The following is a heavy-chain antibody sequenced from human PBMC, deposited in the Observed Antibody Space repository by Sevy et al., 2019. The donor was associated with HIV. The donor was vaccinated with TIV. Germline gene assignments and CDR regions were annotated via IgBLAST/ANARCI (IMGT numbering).Heavy chain of an antibody. V-gene: IGHV3-23*01. CDR3: AKEATGGFQH. CDR2: ISGSGGRT. Sequence: GGSLRLSCAVSGFSGFTFSSFVISWVRQAPGKGLGWVSAISGSGGRTYYAYSVKGRFTISRDKSKNTLDLEMNSLRAEDTAVYYCAKEATGGFQHWGQGTLVTVS. J-gene: IGHJ1*01. D-gene: IGHD3-10*01. CDR1: GFSGFTFSSFV.